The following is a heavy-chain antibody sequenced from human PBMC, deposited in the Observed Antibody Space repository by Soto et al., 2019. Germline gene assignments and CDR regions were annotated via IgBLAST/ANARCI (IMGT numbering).Heavy chain of an antibody. D-gene: IGHD2-2*01. V-gene: IGHV3-30-3*01. CDR3: ARDPSTAPLYYYYGMDV. CDR2: ISYDGSNK. CDR1: GLTFSSYA. J-gene: IGHJ6*02. Sequence: GGSLRLSCAASGLTFSSYAMHWVRQAPGKGLEWVAVISYDGSNKYYADSVKGRFTISRDNSKNTLYLQMNSLRAEDTAVYYCARDPSTAPLYYYYGMDVWGQGTTVTVSS.